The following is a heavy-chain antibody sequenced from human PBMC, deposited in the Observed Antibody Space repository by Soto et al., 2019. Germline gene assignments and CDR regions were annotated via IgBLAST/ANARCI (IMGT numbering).Heavy chain of an antibody. D-gene: IGHD5-18*01. Sequence: QVQLVQSGAEVREPGASVKVSCQASGYSLTAHHIHWVRQAPGLGFEWMGLIIPTSGATKVAQKFQGRLTSTRDTSIGTAYMELSRLTSDDTAVYYCLRGGYKCACDHWGQGTRVTVSS. CDR3: LRGGYKCACDH. V-gene: IGHV1-2*02. CDR1: GYSLTAHH. J-gene: IGHJ4*02. CDR2: IIPTSGAT.